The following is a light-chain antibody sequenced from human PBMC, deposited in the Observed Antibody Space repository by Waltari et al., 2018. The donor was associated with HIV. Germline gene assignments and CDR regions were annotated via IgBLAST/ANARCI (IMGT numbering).Light chain of an antibody. CDR2: WAS. Sequence: DIVMTQSPDSLAVSLGERATIHCKSSKNILYSSNNKNYLAWYQQKPGQPPKLLIYWASTREFGVPDRFSGSGSGTDFTLTVSSLQAEDVAVYYCQQYYTTPHTFGQGTNLEIK. J-gene: IGKJ2*01. CDR1: KNILYSSNNKNY. V-gene: IGKV4-1*01. CDR3: QQYYTTPHT.